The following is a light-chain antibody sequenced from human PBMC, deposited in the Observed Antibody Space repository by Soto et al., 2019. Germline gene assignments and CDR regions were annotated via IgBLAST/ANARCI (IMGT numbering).Light chain of an antibody. V-gene: IGKV4-1*01. CDR1: QSVLYSSNNKNY. CDR3: QQYYSAPPYT. J-gene: IGKJ2*01. CDR2: WAS. Sequence: DIVMTQSPDSLAVSLGERATINCKSSQSVLYSSNNKNYLAWYQQKRGQPPKLLIYWASTRESGVPDRFSGSGSGTDFTLTISSLQAEDVAVYYCQQYYSAPPYTFCQGTKVEIK.